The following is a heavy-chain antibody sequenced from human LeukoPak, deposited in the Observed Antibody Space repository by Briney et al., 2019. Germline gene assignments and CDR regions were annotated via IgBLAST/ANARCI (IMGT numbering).Heavy chain of an antibody. CDR3: ARAYSGRYGLGYYYMDV. CDR1: GFTFSSYN. V-gene: IGHV3-21*01. Sequence: GGSLRLSCAASGFTFSSYNMNWVRQAPGKGLEWVSSITSGSSYIYYADSVKGRFTISRDNAKNSPYLQMNSLRAEDTAVYYCARAYSGRYGLGYYYMDVWGKGTTVTISS. D-gene: IGHD1-26*01. J-gene: IGHJ6*03. CDR2: ITSGSSYI.